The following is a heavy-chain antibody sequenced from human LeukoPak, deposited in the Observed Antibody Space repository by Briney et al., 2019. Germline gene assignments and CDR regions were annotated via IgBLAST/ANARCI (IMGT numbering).Heavy chain of an antibody. V-gene: IGHV4-59*01. Sequence: SETLSLTCTVSGGSISSYYWSWIRQPPGGGLEWIGYIYYSGSTNYNPSLKSRATISVDTSKNQSSLKLSSVTAADTAAYYCARGSGFADYWGQGTLVTVSS. CDR2: IYYSGST. CDR1: GGSISSYY. CDR3: ARGSGFADY. D-gene: IGHD3-10*01. J-gene: IGHJ4*02.